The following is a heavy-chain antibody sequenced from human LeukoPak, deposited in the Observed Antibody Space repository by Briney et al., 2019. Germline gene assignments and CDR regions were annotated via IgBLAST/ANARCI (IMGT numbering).Heavy chain of an antibody. D-gene: IGHD4-23*01. CDR1: GFTFSRFC. CDR2: RSYDGSTK. J-gene: IGHJ4*02. CDR3: ATSLRRGGGNSFLLDY. Sequence: PGGSLRLSCAASGFTFSRFCMHGVRQAPGKGLEWLAVRSYDGSTKYYADSVKGRFTISRDNSKNTLYLQMNSLTVHDTAVYYCATSLRRGGGNSFLLDYWGQGILVTVSS. V-gene: IGHV3-30*03.